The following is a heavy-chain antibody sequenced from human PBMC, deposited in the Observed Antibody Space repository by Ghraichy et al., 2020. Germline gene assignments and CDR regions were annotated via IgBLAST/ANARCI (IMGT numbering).Heavy chain of an antibody. D-gene: IGHD1-26*01. Sequence: GGSLRLTCAASGFTVSSSYMSWVRQAPGKGLEWVSVIYSGGSTYYADSVKGRFTISRDNSKNTLYLQMNSLRVEDTAVYYCARDLRGSYDYWGQGAQVTVSS. CDR3: ARDLRGSYDY. CDR2: IYSGGST. V-gene: IGHV3-53*01. J-gene: IGHJ4*02. CDR1: GFTVSSSY.